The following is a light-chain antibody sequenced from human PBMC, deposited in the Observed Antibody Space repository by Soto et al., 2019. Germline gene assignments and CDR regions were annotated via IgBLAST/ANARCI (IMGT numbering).Light chain of an antibody. CDR1: QGVGSTF. V-gene: IGKV3-20*01. Sequence: EIALTQSPGTLSLSPGERATLSCRASQGVGSTFLAWYQQKPGQAPRLLIYAASTRATGIPDRFSGSGSGTDFTLTISRLEPEDFAVYYCQQYGTSPGITFGHATRLEIE. J-gene: IGKJ5*01. CDR2: AAS. CDR3: QQYGTSPGIT.